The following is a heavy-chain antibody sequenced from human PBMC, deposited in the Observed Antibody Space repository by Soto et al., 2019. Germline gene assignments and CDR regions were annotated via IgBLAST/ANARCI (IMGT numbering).Heavy chain of an antibody. D-gene: IGHD5-18*01. J-gene: IGHJ4*02. Sequence: SETLSLTCTVSGDSISRGDYYWTWIRQHPGRGLEWIGYIYYSGSTLYNPSLQSRVTLSVDTSKNQVSLKLNSVTAADTAMYYCARVYTYGYYYFDFWGQGTQVTVSS. CDR1: GDSISRGDYY. CDR2: IYYSGST. V-gene: IGHV4-31*03. CDR3: ARVYTYGYYYFDF.